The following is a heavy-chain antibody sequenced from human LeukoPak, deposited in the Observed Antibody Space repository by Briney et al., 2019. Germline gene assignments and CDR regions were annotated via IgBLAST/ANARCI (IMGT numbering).Heavy chain of an antibody. V-gene: IGHV4-4*02. CDR1: GGSISSSNW. D-gene: IGHD6-13*01. J-gene: IGHJ4*02. Sequence: SETLSLTCAVSGGSISSSNWWSWVRQPPGKGLEWIGEIYHSGSTYYNPSLKSRVTISVDRSKNQFSLKLSSVTAADTAVYYCARAPSSSWDHFDYWAREPWSPSPQ. CDR3: ARAPSSSWDHFDY. CDR2: IYHSGST.